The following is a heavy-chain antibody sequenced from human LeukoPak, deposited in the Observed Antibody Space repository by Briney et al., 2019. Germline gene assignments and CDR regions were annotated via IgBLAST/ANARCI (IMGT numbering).Heavy chain of an antibody. Sequence: PGGSLRLSCAASGFTFSSYGMHWVRQAPGKGLEWVAVIWYDGSNKYYADSVKGRFTISRDNSKNTLYLQMNSLRVEDTAVYYCARDRWDTMIVVVPQDWGQGTLVTVSS. J-gene: IGHJ4*02. CDR2: IWYDGSNK. V-gene: IGHV3-33*01. D-gene: IGHD3-22*01. CDR3: ARDRWDTMIVVVPQD. CDR1: GFTFSSYG.